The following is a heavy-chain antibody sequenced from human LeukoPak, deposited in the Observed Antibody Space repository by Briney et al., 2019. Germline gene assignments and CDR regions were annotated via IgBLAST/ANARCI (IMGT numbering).Heavy chain of an antibody. CDR1: GYTFAKYW. V-gene: IGHV5-51*01. J-gene: IGHJ3*02. Sequence: GESLKISCQASGYTFAKYWIGWVRQMPGKGLEWMGIIYPGDSDTRYSPSFQGQVTISADKSVTTAYLQWSSLKASDTAMYYCARHYSSSSGDTFDIWGQGTMVTVSS. CDR2: IYPGDSDT. D-gene: IGHD6-6*01. CDR3: ARHYSSSSGDTFDI.